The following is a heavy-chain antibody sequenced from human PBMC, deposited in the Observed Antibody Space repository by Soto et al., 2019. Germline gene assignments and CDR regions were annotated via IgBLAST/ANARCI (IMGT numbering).Heavy chain of an antibody. Sequence: SVKVSCKASGGTFSSYAISWVRQAPGQGLEWMGGIIPIFGTANYAQKFQGRVTITADESTSTAYMELSSLRSEDTAVYYCAIPSSPANDYGEDWFDPWGQGTLVTVSS. J-gene: IGHJ5*02. CDR1: GGTFSSYA. CDR2: IIPIFGTA. D-gene: IGHD4-17*01. CDR3: AIPSSPANDYGEDWFDP. V-gene: IGHV1-69*13.